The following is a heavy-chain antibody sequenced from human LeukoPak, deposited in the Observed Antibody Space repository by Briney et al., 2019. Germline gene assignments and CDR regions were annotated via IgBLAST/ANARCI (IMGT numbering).Heavy chain of an antibody. J-gene: IGHJ6*02. D-gene: IGHD3-16*01. Sequence: GGSLRLSCAASGFTFSSYSMNWVRQAPGKGLEWVSHITASGTAMFYADSVKGRFTISRDNAKNSLYLQMNSLRDEDTAVYFCARGGGLDVWGQGATVTVSS. CDR1: GFTFSSYS. CDR2: ITASGTAM. V-gene: IGHV3-48*02. CDR3: ARGGGLDV.